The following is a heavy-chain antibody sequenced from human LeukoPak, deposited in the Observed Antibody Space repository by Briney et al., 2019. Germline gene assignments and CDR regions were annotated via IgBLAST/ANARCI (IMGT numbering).Heavy chain of an antibody. V-gene: IGHV3-7*01. J-gene: IGHJ3*02. CDR1: GFTFSSSW. CDR3: ASRSIVVAAAYDAFDI. D-gene: IGHD3-22*01. CDR2: IKQDGSEK. Sequence: GGSLRLSCAASGFTFSSSWMSWVRQAPGKGLEWVANIKQDGSEKYYVDSVKGRFTISRDNAKNSLYLQMNSLRAEDTAVYYCASRSIVVAAAYDAFDIWGQGTLVTVSS.